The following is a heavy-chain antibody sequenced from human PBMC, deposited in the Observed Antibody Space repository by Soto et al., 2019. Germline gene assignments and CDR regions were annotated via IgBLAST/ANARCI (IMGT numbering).Heavy chain of an antibody. V-gene: IGHV4-34*01. CDR1: GGSFSGYY. D-gene: IGHD3-22*01. CDR3: ARGAKSTMIDSEGYYYYYGMDV. J-gene: IGHJ6*02. CDR2: INQLGST. Sequence: PSETLSLTCAVYGGSFSGYYWSLVHQPPGKRLVWIGAINQLGSTNYNPPHKSRVTISVYTSKNQFSLKLSSVTAADTAVYYCARGAKSTMIDSEGYYYYYGMDVWGQGTTVTVSS.